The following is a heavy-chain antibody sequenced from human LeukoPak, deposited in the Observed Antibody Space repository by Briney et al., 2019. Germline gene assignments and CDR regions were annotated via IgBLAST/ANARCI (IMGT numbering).Heavy chain of an antibody. Sequence: GGSLRLSCAASGNYWMHWVRQALGKGLVWVSHINSDGSWTSYADSVKGRFTISKDNAKNTVYLQMNNLRAEDTAVYYCVSFYETYWGRGTLVTVSS. V-gene: IGHV3-74*01. CDR3: VSFYETY. J-gene: IGHJ4*02. D-gene: IGHD2-2*01. CDR2: INSDGSWT. CDR1: GNYW.